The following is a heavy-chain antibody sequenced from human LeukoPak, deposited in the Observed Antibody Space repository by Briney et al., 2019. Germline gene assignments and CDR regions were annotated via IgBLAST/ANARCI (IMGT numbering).Heavy chain of an antibody. CDR3: AAGGYSSGWDLGY. V-gene: IGHV1-58*02. J-gene: IGHJ4*02. Sequence: SVKVSCKASGFTFTSSAMRWVRQARGQRLEWIGWIVVGSGNTNYAQKFQERVTITRDMSTSTAYMELSSLRSEDTAVYYCAAGGYSSGWDLGYWGQGTLVTVSS. D-gene: IGHD6-19*01. CDR2: IVVGSGNT. CDR1: GFTFTSSA.